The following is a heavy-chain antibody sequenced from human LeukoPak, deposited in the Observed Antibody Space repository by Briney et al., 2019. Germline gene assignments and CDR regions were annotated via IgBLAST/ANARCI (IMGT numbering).Heavy chain of an antibody. Sequence: SQTLSLTCTVSGDSISSHNHFSTWVRQVPGKGLEWIGYMYYSGRTNYNPSLDSRLTISVDTSKNQFSLKLTSVTAADTALYYCARVVGSTSWFDTWGQGILVTVSS. V-gene: IGHV4-31*03. D-gene: IGHD2/OR15-2a*01. CDR3: ARVVGSTSWFDT. CDR2: MYYSGRT. J-gene: IGHJ5*02. CDR1: GDSISSHNHF.